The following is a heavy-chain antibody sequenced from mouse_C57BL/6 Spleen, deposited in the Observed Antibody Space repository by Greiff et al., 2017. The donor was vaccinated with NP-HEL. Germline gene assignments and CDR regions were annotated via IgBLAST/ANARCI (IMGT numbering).Heavy chain of an antibody. Sequence: VQLKESGGGLVKPGGSLKLSCAASGFTFSDYGMHWVRQAPGKGLEWVAYISSGSSTIYYADTVKGRFTISRDNAKNTLFLQMTSLRTEDTAMYYCARDYYGSRFAYWGQGTLVTVSA. D-gene: IGHD1-1*01. CDR3: ARDYYGSRFAY. CDR1: GFTFSDYG. J-gene: IGHJ3*01. V-gene: IGHV5-17*01. CDR2: ISSGSSTI.